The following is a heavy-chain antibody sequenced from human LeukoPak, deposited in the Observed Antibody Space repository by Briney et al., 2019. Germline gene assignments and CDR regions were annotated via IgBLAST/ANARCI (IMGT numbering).Heavy chain of an antibody. Sequence: SQTLSLTCSVSGGSISSYYWGWIRQPPGKGLEWIGYIYHSGSTNYNPSLKSRVTISVDTSKNQFSLKLSSVTAADTAVYYCARTGWVVRGVTQYYFDYWGQGTLVTVSS. D-gene: IGHD3-10*01. J-gene: IGHJ4*02. CDR2: IYHSGST. V-gene: IGHV4-59*01. CDR1: GGSISSYY. CDR3: ARTGWVVRGVTQYYFDY.